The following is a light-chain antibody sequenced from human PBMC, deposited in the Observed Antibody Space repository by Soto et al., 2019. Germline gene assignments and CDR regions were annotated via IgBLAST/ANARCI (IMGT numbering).Light chain of an antibody. Sequence: QSVLTQPPSVSGAPGQRVTISCTGSSSNIGAGYEVHWYQQLPGTAPKLLIYGNSNRPSGVPDRFSGSKSGTSASLAITGLQAEDEADYYCQSYDSSLSGYVCGAWTKLTVL. J-gene: IGLJ1*01. CDR2: GNS. V-gene: IGLV1-40*01. CDR3: QSYDSSLSGYV. CDR1: SSNIGAGYE.